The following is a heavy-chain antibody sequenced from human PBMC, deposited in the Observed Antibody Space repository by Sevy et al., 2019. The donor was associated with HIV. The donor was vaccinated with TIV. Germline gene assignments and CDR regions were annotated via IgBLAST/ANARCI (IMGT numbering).Heavy chain of an antibody. CDR2: IKQDGTDE. D-gene: IGHD3-16*02. V-gene: IGHV3-7*03. CDR3: ARASTDRGSFHYSA. J-gene: IGHJ5*02. Sequence: GGYLRLSCAASGFTFSTYWMTCVRQAPGKGLEWVANIKQDGTDEEYVDSVKGRFTISRDNAKKTLYLRLDSLRAEDTAVYFCARASTDRGSFHYSAWGQGTSVTVSS. CDR1: GFTFSTYW.